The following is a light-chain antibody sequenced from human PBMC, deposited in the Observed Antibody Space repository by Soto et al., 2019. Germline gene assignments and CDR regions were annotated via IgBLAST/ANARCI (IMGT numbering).Light chain of an antibody. CDR1: QSVSSNY. CDR3: QQYGSSPWT. J-gene: IGKJ1*01. Sequence: EIVLTQSPGTLSLSPGERATLSCRASQSVSSNYLAWYQQKPGQAPSPLIYGASSRATVIPDRFSGSGAGTDFPRTISSLEPEDFAVYYCQQYGSSPWTFGKGSKVEIK. CDR2: GAS. V-gene: IGKV3-20*01.